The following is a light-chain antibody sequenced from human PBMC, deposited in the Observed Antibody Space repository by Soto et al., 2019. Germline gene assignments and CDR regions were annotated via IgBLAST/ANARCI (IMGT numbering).Light chain of an antibody. Sequence: QAVVTQQPSFSVSPGGTVTLTCGWNTASVSSRLYPPWYQQTPGQVTRALMFNNYIRSSGVPDRFSGSILGDKAALTITGVEADDASDYCCLVDLGHGIRVFGGGTKLTVL. CDR3: LVDLGHGIRV. V-gene: IGLV8-61*01. CDR2: NNY. J-gene: IGLJ3*02. CDR1: TASVSSRLY.